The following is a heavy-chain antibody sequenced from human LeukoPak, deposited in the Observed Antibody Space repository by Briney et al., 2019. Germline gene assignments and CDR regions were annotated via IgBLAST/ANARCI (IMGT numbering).Heavy chain of an antibody. Sequence: GGSLRLSCVASGFTFEKYVMNWVRQAPGKGLEWLATIYGSGVSISYADSVKGRFTISRDNSNNTLYLQMNSLRAEDTAMYFCAKDLGWELPAEAYWGQGVLVTFSS. CDR2: IYGSGVSI. J-gene: IGHJ4*02. CDR3: AKDLGWELPAEAY. CDR1: GFTFEKYV. D-gene: IGHD1-26*01. V-gene: IGHV3-23*01.